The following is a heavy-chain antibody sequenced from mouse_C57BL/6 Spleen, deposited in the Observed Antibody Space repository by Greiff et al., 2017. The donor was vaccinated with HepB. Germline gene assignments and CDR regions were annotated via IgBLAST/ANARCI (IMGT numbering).Heavy chain of an antibody. CDR1: GFTFSSYA. D-gene: IGHD2-4*01. CDR2: ISDGGSYT. V-gene: IGHV5-4*01. Sequence: EVQVVESGGGLVKPGGSLKLSCAASGFTFSSYAMSWVRQTPEKRLEWVATISDGGSYTYYPDNVKGRFTISRDNAKNNLYLQMSHLKSEDTAMYYCAREYDYDDGAWFAYWGQGTLVTVSA. CDR3: AREYDYDDGAWFAY. J-gene: IGHJ3*01.